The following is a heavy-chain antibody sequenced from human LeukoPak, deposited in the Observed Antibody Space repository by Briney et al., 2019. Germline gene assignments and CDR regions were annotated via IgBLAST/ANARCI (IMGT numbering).Heavy chain of an antibody. J-gene: IGHJ4*02. CDR3: ARDPRGYCSGGSCSY. CDR1: GFIFDDYA. D-gene: IGHD2-15*01. CDR2: ISWNSGSI. Sequence: GGSLRLSCAASGFIFDDYAMHWVRQAPGKGLEWVSGISWNSGSIGYADSVRGRFTISRDNSKNSLYLQMNSLRAEDTAVYYCARDPRGYCSGGSCSYWGQGTLVTVSS. V-gene: IGHV3-9*01.